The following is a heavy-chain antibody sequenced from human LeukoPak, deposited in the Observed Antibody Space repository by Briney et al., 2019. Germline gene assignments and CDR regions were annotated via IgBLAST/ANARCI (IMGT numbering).Heavy chain of an antibody. D-gene: IGHD2-21*02. CDR1: GGSISSGGYY. J-gene: IGHJ3*02. V-gene: IGHV4-30-2*01. Sequence: SETLSLTCTVSGGSISSGGYYWSWIRQPPGKGLEWIGYIYHSGSTYYNPSLKSRVTISVDRSKNQFSLKLSSVTAADTAVYYCARVLYCGGDCLAAFDIWGQGTMVTVSS. CDR2: IYHSGST. CDR3: ARVLYCGGDCLAAFDI.